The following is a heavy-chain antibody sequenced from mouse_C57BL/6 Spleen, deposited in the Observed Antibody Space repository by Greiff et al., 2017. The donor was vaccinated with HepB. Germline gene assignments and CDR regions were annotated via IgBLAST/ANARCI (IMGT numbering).Heavy chain of an antibody. CDR3: ARRAYDYDVFWYFDV. D-gene: IGHD2-4*01. J-gene: IGHJ1*03. V-gene: IGHV1-26*01. CDR2: INPNNGGT. CDR1: GYTFTDYY. Sequence: EVQLQQSGPELVKPGASVKISCKASGYTFTDYYMNWVKQSHGKSLEWIGDINPNNGGTSYNQKFKGKATLTVDKSSSTAYMELRSLTSEDSAVYYCARRAYDYDVFWYFDVWGTGTTVTVSS.